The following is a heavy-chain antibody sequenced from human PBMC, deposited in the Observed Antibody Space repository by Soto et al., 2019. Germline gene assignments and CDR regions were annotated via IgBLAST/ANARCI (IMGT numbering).Heavy chain of an antibody. Sequence: SETLSLTCAVYGGSFSGYYWSWIRQPPGKGLEWIGEINHSGSTNYNPSLKSRVTISVDTSKNQFSLKLSSVTAADTAVYYCARSPLLWFGEFSVDYWGQGTLVTVSS. CDR3: ARSPLLWFGEFSVDY. CDR2: INHSGST. CDR1: GGSFSGYY. D-gene: IGHD3-10*01. J-gene: IGHJ4*02. V-gene: IGHV4-34*01.